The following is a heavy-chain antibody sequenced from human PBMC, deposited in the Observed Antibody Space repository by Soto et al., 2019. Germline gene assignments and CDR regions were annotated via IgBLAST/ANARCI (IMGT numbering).Heavy chain of an antibody. Sequence: QVQLVQSGAEVKKPGSSVKVSCKASGGTFSSYTISWVRQAPGPGLEWMGRIIPILGIANYAQKFQGRVTITADKSASTAYMELSSLRSEDTAVYYCARDYYGSGSYYAGDYYYYMDVWGKETTVTVSS. CDR3: ARDYYGSGSYYAGDYYYYMDV. D-gene: IGHD3-10*01. CDR1: GGTFSSYT. CDR2: IIPILGIA. V-gene: IGHV1-69*08. J-gene: IGHJ6*03.